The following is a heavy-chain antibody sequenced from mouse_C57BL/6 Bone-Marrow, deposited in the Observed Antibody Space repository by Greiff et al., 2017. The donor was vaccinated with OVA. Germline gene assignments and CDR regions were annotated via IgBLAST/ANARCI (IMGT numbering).Heavy chain of an antibody. Sequence: QVQLKQPGAELVKPGASVKLSCKASGYTFTSYWMHWVKQRPGRGLEWIGRIDPNSGGTKYNEKFKSKATLTVDKPSSTAYMQLSSLTSEDSAVYYCASYYSNYPAWFAYWGQGTLVTVSA. V-gene: IGHV1-72*01. CDR3: ASYYSNYPAWFAY. CDR1: GYTFTSYW. J-gene: IGHJ3*01. CDR2: IDPNSGGT. D-gene: IGHD2-5*01.